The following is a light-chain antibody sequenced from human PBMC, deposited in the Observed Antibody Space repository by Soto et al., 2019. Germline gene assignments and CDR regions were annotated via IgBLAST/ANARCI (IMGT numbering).Light chain of an antibody. CDR3: EKYDKWPPIT. Sequence: EIVLTQSPATLSLSPGERATLSCRASQSVSSNLAWYQQKPGQPPSLLIFGASTRAADIPARFSGSGSGTEFTLTISRLQSEDFAVYYCEKYDKWPPITVGQGTRLEIK. V-gene: IGKV3-15*01. CDR2: GAS. CDR1: QSVSSN. J-gene: IGKJ5*01.